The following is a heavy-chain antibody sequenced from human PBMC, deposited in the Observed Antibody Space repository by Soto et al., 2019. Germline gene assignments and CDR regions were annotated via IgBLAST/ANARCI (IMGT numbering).Heavy chain of an antibody. Sequence: QVQLVQSGAEMRKPGSSLRVSCKASGGTFSDFAFSWVRQAPGQGLEWMGGIVPRFGSPNYAQKFGGRVTISADTSSSTVYMEVSSLRFDDTAVDFCARDLIQLRLGKYSFNGMDVWGQGTTITVSS. CDR2: IVPRFGSP. CDR1: GGTFSDFA. J-gene: IGHJ6*02. V-gene: IGHV1-69*06. D-gene: IGHD3-16*01. CDR3: ARDLIQLRLGKYSFNGMDV.